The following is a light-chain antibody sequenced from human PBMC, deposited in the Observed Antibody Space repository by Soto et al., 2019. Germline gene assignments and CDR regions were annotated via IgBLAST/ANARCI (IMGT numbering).Light chain of an antibody. J-gene: IGKJ1*01. Sequence: EIVLTQSPGTLSLSPGERATLSRRASQSVSSSYLAWYQQKPGQAPRLLISDASDRATGIPDRFSGSGSGTDFTLTISGLVPEDFAVYYCQQYGDSPVTFGQGTKVDIK. CDR3: QQYGDSPVT. CDR2: DAS. V-gene: IGKV3-20*01. CDR1: QSVSSSY.